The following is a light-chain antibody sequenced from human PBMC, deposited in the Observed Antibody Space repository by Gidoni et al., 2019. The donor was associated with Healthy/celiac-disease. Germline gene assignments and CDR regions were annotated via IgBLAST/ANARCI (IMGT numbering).Light chain of an antibody. CDR2: DAS. CDR3: QQRSHWPPYT. CDR1: QSVSSY. J-gene: IGKJ2*01. V-gene: IGKV3-11*01. Sequence: IVVTQSAATLSWSPGERATLSCRASQSVSSYLAWYQQKPGQAHRLLIYDASNRATGLPARCSGSGSGTDCTLTISSLEPEDFAVYYCQQRSHWPPYTFGQGTKLEIK.